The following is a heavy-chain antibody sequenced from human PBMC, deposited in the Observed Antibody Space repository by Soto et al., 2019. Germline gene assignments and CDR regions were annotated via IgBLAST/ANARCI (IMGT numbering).Heavy chain of an antibody. CDR2: NSGSGGGT. V-gene: IGHV3-23*01. CDR3: AKGGSPKYYFDY. Sequence: GGSLRLSCAASGFTFSTYAMSWVRQAPGKGLEWVSANSGSGGGTYYSDSVKGRFTISRDNSKNTLYLQMNSLRAEDTAVYYCAKGGSPKYYFDYWGQGTLVTVSS. CDR1: GFTFSTYA. D-gene: IGHD2-15*01. J-gene: IGHJ4*02.